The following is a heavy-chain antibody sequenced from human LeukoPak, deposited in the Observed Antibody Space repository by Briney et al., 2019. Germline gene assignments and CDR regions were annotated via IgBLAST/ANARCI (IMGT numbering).Heavy chain of an antibody. V-gene: IGHV3-23*01. J-gene: IGHJ4*02. CDR1: GFTFSSYA. CDR2: ISGSGGST. Sequence: GGSLRLSCAASGFTFSSYAMSWVRQAPGKGLEWVSAISGSGGSTYYADSVKGRFTISRDDSKNTLYLQMNSLRAEDTAVYYCAKGRVVRGVTPVYFDYWGQGTLVTVSS. CDR3: AKGRVVRGVTPVYFDY. D-gene: IGHD3-10*01.